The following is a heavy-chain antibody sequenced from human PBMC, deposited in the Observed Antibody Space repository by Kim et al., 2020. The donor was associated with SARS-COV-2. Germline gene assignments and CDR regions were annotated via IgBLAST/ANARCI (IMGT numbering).Heavy chain of an antibody. CDR1: GFTFSNAW. D-gene: IGHD6-13*01. CDR3: TTDSGIAAAPG. V-gene: IGHV3-15*01. J-gene: IGHJ4*02. Sequence: GGSLRLSCAASGFTFSNAWMSWVRQAPGKGLEWVGRIKSKTDGGTTDYAAPVKGRFTISRDESKNTLYLQMNSLKTADTAVYYCTTDSGIAAAPGWGQGTLVTVSS. CDR2: IKSKTDGGTT.